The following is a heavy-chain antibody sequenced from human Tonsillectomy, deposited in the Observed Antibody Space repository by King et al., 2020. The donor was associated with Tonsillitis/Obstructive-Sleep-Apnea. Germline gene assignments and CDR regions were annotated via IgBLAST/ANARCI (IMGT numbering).Heavy chain of an antibody. Sequence: EVQLVESGGGLVQPGGSLRLSCAASGFTFSSYEMNWVRQAPGKGLEWVSYISSSGSTIYYADSVKGRFTISRDNAKNSLYLQMNSLRAEDTAVYYCARDRYPIPLDYRGQGTLVTVSS. CDR2: ISSSGSTI. V-gene: IGHV3-48*03. D-gene: IGHD2-2*02. J-gene: IGHJ4*02. CDR3: ARDRYPIPLDY. CDR1: GFTFSSYE.